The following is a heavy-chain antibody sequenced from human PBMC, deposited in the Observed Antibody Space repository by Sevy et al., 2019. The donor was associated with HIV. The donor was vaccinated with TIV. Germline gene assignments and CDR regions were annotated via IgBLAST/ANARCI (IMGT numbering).Heavy chain of an antibody. CDR1: GGSISTYY. CDR2: IYYTGST. J-gene: IGHJ5*02. V-gene: IGHV4-59*01. Sequence: SETLSLTCTVSGGSISTYYWSWIRQPPGKGLEYIGYIYYTGSTNYNPSLKSRVTISVDTSKNQFSLNLRSVTAVDTAVYYCARAPPVRSGDDSLNWFDPWGQGTLVTDSS. CDR3: ARAPPVRSGDDSLNWFDP. D-gene: IGHD5-12*01.